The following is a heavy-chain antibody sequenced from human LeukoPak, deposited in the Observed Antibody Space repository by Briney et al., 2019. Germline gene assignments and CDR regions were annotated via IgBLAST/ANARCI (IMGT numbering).Heavy chain of an antibody. V-gene: IGHV4-59*06. CDR1: GGSISSYY. J-gene: IGHJ4*02. CDR2: IYYSGST. Sequence: SETLSLTCTVSGGSISSYYWSWIRQHPGKGLEWIGYIYYSGSTYYNPSLKSRVTISVDTSNNQFSLKLSSVTAADTAVYYCAREYIAAAGKPGNFDYWGQGTLVTVSS. CDR3: AREYIAAAGKPGNFDY. D-gene: IGHD6-13*01.